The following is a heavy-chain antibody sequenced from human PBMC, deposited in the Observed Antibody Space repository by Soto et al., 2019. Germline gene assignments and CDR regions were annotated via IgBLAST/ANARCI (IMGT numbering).Heavy chain of an antibody. D-gene: IGHD2-15*01. V-gene: IGHV1-18*01. J-gene: IGHJ4*02. CDR1: VYTFTSYG. CDR2: ISAYNGNT. CDR3: AGGVATPPLLLDY. Sequence: APVKVSCKASVYTFTSYGISWVRQAPGQGLEWMGWISAYNGNTNYAQKLQGRVTMTTDTSTSTAYMELRSLRSAATAVYHGAGGVATPPLLLDYWGQGTWDTVS.